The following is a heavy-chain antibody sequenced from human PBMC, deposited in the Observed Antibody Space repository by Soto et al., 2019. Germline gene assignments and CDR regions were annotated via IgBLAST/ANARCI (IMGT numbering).Heavy chain of an antibody. J-gene: IGHJ4*02. CDR1: GVTFSRQD. CDR3: ATNEGRDGYSFDY. Sequence: QVQLVQSGAEVKKPGSSVKVSCKASGVTFSRQDMRWVRQAPGQGLAWMGGIIPIFGKPQYAEKFQDRVTRTADESTSTATMKLSTLTSEDTAVYYCATNEGRDGYSFDYWGQGTLVTVSS. V-gene: IGHV1-69*01. D-gene: IGHD5-12*01. CDR2: IIPIFGKP.